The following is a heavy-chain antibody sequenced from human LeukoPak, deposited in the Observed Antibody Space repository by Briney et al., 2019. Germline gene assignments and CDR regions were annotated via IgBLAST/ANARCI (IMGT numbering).Heavy chain of an antibody. CDR2: IYYSGST. V-gene: IGHV4-39*07. CDR1: GGSISSSSYY. J-gene: IGHJ5*02. CDR3: ARADWNYGYNWFDP. D-gene: IGHD1-7*01. Sequence: PSETLSLTCTVSGGSISSSSYYWGWIRQPPGKGLEWIGSIYYSGSTYYNPSLKSRVTVSVDTSKNQFSLKLSSVTAADTAVYYCARADWNYGYNWFDPWGQGTLVTVSS.